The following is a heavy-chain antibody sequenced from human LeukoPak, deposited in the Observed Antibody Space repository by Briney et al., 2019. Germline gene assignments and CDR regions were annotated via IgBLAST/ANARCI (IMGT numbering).Heavy chain of an antibody. Sequence: PGGSLRLSCAASGFSFSNYNMHWVRLAPGKGPEWVAFIHHYGGDIRYADSVKGRFTISRDNSRNTLYLQMDSLRADDTAVYYCAKDTNTWTMDYWGQGTLVIVSS. J-gene: IGHJ4*02. CDR1: GFSFSNYN. V-gene: IGHV3-30*02. D-gene: IGHD4/OR15-4a*01. CDR2: IHHYGGDI. CDR3: AKDTNTWTMDY.